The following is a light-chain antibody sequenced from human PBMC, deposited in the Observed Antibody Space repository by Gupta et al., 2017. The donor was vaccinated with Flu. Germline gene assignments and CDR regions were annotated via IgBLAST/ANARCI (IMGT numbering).Light chain of an antibody. CDR3: HQEKSYGFT. CDR2: KAS. CDR1: QSIDRW. Sequence: DIQMTQSPSTLSASVGDRVTITCRASQSIDRWLAWYQQKPGKAPKLLIYKASRVEGGVPSRFSGSGSETEFTLTISSLQPDDFATYYCHQEKSYGFTFGRGTKVEI. J-gene: IGKJ4*01. V-gene: IGKV1-5*03.